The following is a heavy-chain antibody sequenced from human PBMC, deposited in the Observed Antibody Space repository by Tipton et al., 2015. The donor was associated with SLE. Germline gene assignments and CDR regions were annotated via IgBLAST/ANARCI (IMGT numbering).Heavy chain of an antibody. D-gene: IGHD1-26*01. CDR2: INTDGSNT. V-gene: IGHV3-74*01. J-gene: IGHJ3*02. Sequence: SLRLSCAASGFTFSSYWMYWVRQAPGKGLVWVSRINTDGSNTNYADSVKGRFTISRDNAKNTMYLQMNSLRAEDSAVYYCARVIVGATGAFDIWGQGTMVTFSS. CDR3: ARVIVGATGAFDI. CDR1: GFTFSSYW.